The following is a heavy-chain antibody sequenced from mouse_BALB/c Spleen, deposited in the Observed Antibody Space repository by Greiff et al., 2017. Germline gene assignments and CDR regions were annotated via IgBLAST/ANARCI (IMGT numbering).Heavy chain of an antibody. V-gene: IGHV1-9*01. CDR2: ILPGSGST. D-gene: IGHD1-2*01. J-gene: IGHJ3*01. CDR3: ARCATAPAWFAY. CDR1: GYTFSSYW. Sequence: VQLQQSGAELMKPGASVKISCKATGYTFSSYWIEWVKQRPGHGLEWIGEILPGSGSTNYNEKFKGKATFTADTSSNTAYMQLSSLTSEDSAVYYCARCATAPAWFAYWGQGTLVTVSA.